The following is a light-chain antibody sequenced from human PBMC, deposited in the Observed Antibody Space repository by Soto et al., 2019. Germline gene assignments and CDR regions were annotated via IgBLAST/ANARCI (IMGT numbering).Light chain of an antibody. J-gene: IGKJ5*01. V-gene: IGKV1-9*01. CDR1: QGISSY. Sequence: IPLTQSPSSLSASAGDRVTITCRASQGISSYLAWYQQKPGKAPRLLIYAASTLQSGVPSRFSGSVSGTDFPLTISRLQPEDFATYYCQHLYRYPPTCGQGTRLEIK. CDR3: QHLYRYPPT. CDR2: AAS.